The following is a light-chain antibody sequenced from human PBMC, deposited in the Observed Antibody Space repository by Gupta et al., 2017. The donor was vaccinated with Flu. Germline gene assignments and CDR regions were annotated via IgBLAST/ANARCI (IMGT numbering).Light chain of an antibody. CDR3: QHYNNWLS. V-gene: IGKV3D-15*01. CDR2: GGF. Sequence: EIVLTQYPATLPASPGERVTLSCRASQTVNRNVAWLQQSPGQSPILIIYGGFNRAAVIPARFSGSWSGTDFVLTISSLHAEYLAFYYWQHYNNWLSFGGGTKVEFK. CDR1: QTVNRN. J-gene: IGKJ4*01.